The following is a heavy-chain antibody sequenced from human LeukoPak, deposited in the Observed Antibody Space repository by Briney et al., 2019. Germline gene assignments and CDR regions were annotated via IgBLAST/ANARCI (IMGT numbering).Heavy chain of an antibody. D-gene: IGHD5-18*01. CDR2: ISSSSSYT. V-gene: IGHV3-11*06. J-gene: IGHJ4*02. CDR3: ASQFYSYGSRNLGH. CDR1: GFTFSDYY. Sequence: KPGGSLRLSCAASGFTFSDYYMSWIRQAPGKGLEGVSYISSSSSYTNYADSVKGRFTISRDNAKNSLYLQMNSLRAEDTAVYYCASQFYSYGSRNLGHWGQGTLVTVSS.